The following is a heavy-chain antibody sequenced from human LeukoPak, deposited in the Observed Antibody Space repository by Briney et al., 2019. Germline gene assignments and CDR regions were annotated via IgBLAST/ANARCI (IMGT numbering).Heavy chain of an antibody. CDR2: ISSSSSYI. Sequence: GGSLRLSCAASGFTFSSYSMNWVRQTPGKGLEWVSSISSSSSYIYYADSVKGRFTISRDNAKNSPYLQMNSLRAEDTAVYYCASSHMAVGDYWSQGTLVTVSS. D-gene: IGHD6-19*01. V-gene: IGHV3-21*01. CDR1: GFTFSSYS. J-gene: IGHJ4*02. CDR3: ASSHMAVGDY.